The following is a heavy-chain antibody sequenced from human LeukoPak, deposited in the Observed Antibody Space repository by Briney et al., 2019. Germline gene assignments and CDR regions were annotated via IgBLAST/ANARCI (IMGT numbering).Heavy chain of an antibody. D-gene: IGHD4-17*01. CDR2: IKDDGTEK. CDR3: TRERLYGASALDY. Sequence: PGGSLRPSCAASGFTFSSYWMTWVRQAPGKGLERVAQIKDDGTEKFYLDSLRGRFTISRDNSKDSLYLHINSLRAEDTAVYYCTRERLYGASALDYWGQGTLVTVSS. CDR1: GFTFSSYW. V-gene: IGHV3-7*01. J-gene: IGHJ4*02.